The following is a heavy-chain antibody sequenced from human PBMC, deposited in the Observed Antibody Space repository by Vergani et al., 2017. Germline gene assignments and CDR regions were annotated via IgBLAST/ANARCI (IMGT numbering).Heavy chain of an antibody. D-gene: IGHD1-26*01. V-gene: IGHV3-49*03. Sequence: EVQLVESGGGLVQPGRSLRLSCTASGFTFGDYAMSWFRQAPGKGLEWVGFIRSKAYGGTTEYAASVKGRFTISRDDSKSIAYLQMNSLRAEDTAVYYCAKDHGPYRKIDYWGQGTLVTVSS. CDR3: AKDHGPYRKIDY. J-gene: IGHJ4*02. CDR1: GFTFGDYA. CDR2: IRSKAYGGTT.